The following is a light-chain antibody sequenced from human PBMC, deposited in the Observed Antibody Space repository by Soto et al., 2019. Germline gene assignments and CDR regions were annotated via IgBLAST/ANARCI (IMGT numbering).Light chain of an antibody. V-gene: IGKV3-20*01. CDR3: QQYGSSPPWT. CDR2: DAS. J-gene: IGKJ1*01. CDR1: QSVTSSY. Sequence: DMVLTQSPGTLSLSPGERVTLSCRASQSVTSSYLAWYQQKPGQAPRLLIYDASSRATGIPDRFSGSGSGTDFTLTISRLEPEDFAVYYCQQYGSSPPWTFGQGTKVDIK.